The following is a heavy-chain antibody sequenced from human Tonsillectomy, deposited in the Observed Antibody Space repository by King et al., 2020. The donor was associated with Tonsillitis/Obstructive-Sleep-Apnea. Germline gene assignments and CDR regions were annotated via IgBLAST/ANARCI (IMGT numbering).Heavy chain of an antibody. D-gene: IGHD2-2*01. CDR1: GFTFSSYA. J-gene: IGHJ4*02. CDR3: ARGTGCSSTSCYPLYYFDY. CDR2: ISYDGSNK. Sequence: VQLVESGGGVVQPGRSLRLSCAASGFTFSSYAMHWVRQAPGKGLEWVAVISYDGSNKYYADSVKGRFTNSRDNSKNTLYLQMNSLRAEDTAVYYCARGTGCSSTSCYPLYYFDYWGQGTLVTVSS. V-gene: IGHV3-30*04.